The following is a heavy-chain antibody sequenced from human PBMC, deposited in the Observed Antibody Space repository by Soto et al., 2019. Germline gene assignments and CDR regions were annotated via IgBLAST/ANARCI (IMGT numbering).Heavy chain of an antibody. CDR3: ARDRSNSPDLCDS. D-gene: IGHD1-1*01. CDR2: VYYTGST. V-gene: IGHV4-30-4*01. J-gene: IGHJ4*02. CDR1: GGSINSDEYY. Sequence: QVQLQESGPGLVKPSQTLSLTCSVSGGSINSDEYYWTWIRQPPGGGLEWIGHVYYTGSTSYSPSLKSRLTISVDTSKDQFSLRLNSVNAADTAVYYCARDRSNSPDLCDSWGQGTLVTVSS.